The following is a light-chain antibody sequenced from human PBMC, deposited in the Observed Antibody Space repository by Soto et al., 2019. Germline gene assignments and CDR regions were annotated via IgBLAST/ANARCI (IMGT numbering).Light chain of an antibody. J-gene: IGKJ1*01. V-gene: IGKV1-5*01. Sequence: DIEMTEYPSILSASVGDRVTITCRASQRISGWLAWYQQKTGKAPKLLIYGASNLQSGVPPRFSGSGSGTDFTLAISSLQPEDSATYYCLQDINYPWTFGQGTQVDIK. CDR1: QRISGW. CDR2: GAS. CDR3: LQDINYPWT.